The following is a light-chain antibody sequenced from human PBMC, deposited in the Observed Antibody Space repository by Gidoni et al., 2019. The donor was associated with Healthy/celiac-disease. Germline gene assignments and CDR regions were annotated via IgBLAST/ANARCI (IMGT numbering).Light chain of an antibody. V-gene: IGKV1-39*01. J-gene: IGKJ3*01. CDR3: RQSYSTPFT. CDR1: QSISTY. Sequence: DFQMTQSPSARSASVGVRVTITCRASQSISTYLNWYQQKPGKAPKLQIYAASSLQSGVPSRFSGSGSGTDFTLTISSLQPEDFATYYCRQSYSTPFTFGPGTKVDIK. CDR2: AAS.